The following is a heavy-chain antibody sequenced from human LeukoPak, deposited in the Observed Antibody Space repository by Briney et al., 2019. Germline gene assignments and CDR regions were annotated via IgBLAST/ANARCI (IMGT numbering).Heavy chain of an antibody. Sequence: GGSLRLSCAASGFTFSRYSMNWVRQAPGKGLEWVSSISISSNYIYYADSVKGRFTISRDNAKNSLYLQANSLRAEDTAVYHCARGSRLGVVGRDAFDIWGQGTMVTVSS. D-gene: IGHD3-3*01. J-gene: IGHJ3*02. V-gene: IGHV3-21*01. CDR3: ARGSRLGVVGRDAFDI. CDR1: GFTFSRYS. CDR2: ISISSNYI.